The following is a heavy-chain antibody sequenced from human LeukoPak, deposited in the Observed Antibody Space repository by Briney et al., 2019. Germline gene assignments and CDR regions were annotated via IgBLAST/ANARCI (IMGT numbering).Heavy chain of an antibody. V-gene: IGHV1-69*05. CDR2: IIPIFGTA. J-gene: IGHJ4*02. D-gene: IGHD2-15*01. Sequence: GASVKVSCKASGCTFSSYAISWVRQAPGQGLEWMGRIIPIFGTANYAQKFQGRVTITTDESTSTAYMELSSLRSEDTAVYYCARSTGYCSGGSCSAFGYWGQGTLVTVSS. CDR3: ARSTGYCSGGSCSAFGY. CDR1: GCTFSSYA.